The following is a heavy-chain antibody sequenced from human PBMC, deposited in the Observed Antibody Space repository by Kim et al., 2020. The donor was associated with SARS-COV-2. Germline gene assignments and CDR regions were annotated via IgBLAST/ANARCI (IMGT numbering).Heavy chain of an antibody. CDR1: GGSISSYY. J-gene: IGHJ5*02. V-gene: IGHV4-59*01. D-gene: IGHD6-13*01. CDR2: IYYSGST. Sequence: SETLSLTCTVSGGSISSYYWSWIRQPPGKGLEWIGYIYYSGSTNYNPSLKSRVTISVDTSKNQFSLKLSSVTAADTAVYYCARGYGIAAPWGQGTLVTVS. CDR3: ARGYGIAAP.